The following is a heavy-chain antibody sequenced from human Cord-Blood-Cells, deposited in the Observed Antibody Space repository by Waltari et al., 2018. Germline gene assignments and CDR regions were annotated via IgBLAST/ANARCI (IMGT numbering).Heavy chain of an antibody. D-gene: IGHD2-21*02. V-gene: IGHV4-39*07. CDR3: ATHIVVVTASPNWFDP. Sequence: QLQLQASGPGLVKPSETMSLTCTVSGRSIRSSSYHLGWIRQPPGKGLEGIGSIYYSGSTYYNPSLKSRVTISVDTSKNQFSLKLSSVTAADTAVYYCATHIVVVTASPNWFDPWGQGTPVTVSS. J-gene: IGHJ5*02. CDR2: IYYSGST. CDR1: GRSIRSSSYH.